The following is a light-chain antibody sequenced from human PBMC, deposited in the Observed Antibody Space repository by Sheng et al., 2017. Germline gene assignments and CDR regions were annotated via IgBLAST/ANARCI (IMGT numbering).Light chain of an antibody. Sequence: DIQMTQSPSSLSASVGDRVTITCRASQGISNHLAWYQQKPGKVPKLLIYAASTLQSGVPSRFSGSGSGTDFTLTISSLEPEDFAVYYCQQRSNWPPENLTFGGGTKVEIK. CDR3: QQRSNWPPENLT. CDR1: QGISNH. V-gene: IGKV1-27*01. J-gene: IGKJ4*01. CDR2: AAS.